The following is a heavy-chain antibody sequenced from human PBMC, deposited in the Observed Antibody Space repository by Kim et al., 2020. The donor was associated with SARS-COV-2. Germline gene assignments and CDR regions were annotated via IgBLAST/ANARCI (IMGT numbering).Heavy chain of an antibody. Sequence: YSPSFRGKVTISADKSISTAYLKWSSLKASDTAMYYCARQGSGYYYFDYWGQGTLVTVSS. D-gene: IGHD3-22*01. V-gene: IGHV5-51*01. CDR3: ARQGSGYYYFDY. J-gene: IGHJ4*02.